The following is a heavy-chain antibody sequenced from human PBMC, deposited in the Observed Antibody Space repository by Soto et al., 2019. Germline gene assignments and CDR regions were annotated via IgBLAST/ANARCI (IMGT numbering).Heavy chain of an antibody. CDR1: GGSFSGYQ. V-gene: IGHV4-34*01. J-gene: IGHJ5*02. Sequence: SETLSLTCGVYGGSFSGYQWNWIRQSPGQGLEWIGEINHSGTTKYNPSLESRINLSVDTSKKQFSLKMFSVTAADTAIYYCARGCRFDPWGQGTQVTVSS. CDR3: ARGCRFDP. CDR2: INHSGTT.